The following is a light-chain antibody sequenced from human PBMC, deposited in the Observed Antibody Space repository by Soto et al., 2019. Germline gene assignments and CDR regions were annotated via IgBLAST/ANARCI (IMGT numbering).Light chain of an antibody. CDR1: QSVSSN. Sequence: EIVMTQSPATPSVSPGERATLSCRASQSVSSNLAWYQQKPGQAPRLLIYGASTRATGIPARFSGSGSGTEFTLTISSLQSEDFAVYYCQQYNNGPPWPFGQGTKV. V-gene: IGKV3-15*01. J-gene: IGKJ1*01. CDR3: QQYNNGPPWP. CDR2: GAS.